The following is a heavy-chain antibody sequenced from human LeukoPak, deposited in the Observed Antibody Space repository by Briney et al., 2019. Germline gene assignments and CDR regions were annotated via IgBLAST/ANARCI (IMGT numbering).Heavy chain of an antibody. CDR2: IYYTGST. CDR1: GGSISTYY. V-gene: IGHV4-59*01. J-gene: IGHJ4*02. D-gene: IGHD3-10*01. Sequence: PSETLSLTCTVSGGSISTYYWSWIRQPPGKGLEWIGYIYYTGSTEHNPSLKSRVTLSVDTSKNQFSLRLNSVTAVDTAVYYCARSYGSGNYFDYWGQGTLVTVSS. CDR3: ARSYGSGNYFDY.